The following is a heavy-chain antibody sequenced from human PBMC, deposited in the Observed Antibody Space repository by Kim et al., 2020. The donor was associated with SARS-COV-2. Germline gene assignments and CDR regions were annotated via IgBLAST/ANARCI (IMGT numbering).Heavy chain of an antibody. Sequence: TDYGEVVRGRFPIARDNAKNSLYLQMNNLRAEDTALYYCTTDPSYGRFDNWGQGTRVTVSS. CDR2: T. V-gene: IGHV3-7*01. D-gene: IGHD4-17*01. CDR3: TTDPSYGRFDN. J-gene: IGHJ4*02.